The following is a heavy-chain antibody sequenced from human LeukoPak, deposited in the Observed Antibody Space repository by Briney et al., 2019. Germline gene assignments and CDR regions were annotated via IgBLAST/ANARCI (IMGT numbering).Heavy chain of an antibody. CDR1: GGSIRSDNSY. Sequence: SQTLSLTCTVSGGSIRSDNSYWSWIRQPAGKGLEWIGRFYTSGSTTYNPSLKSRVTISVDTSKNQFSLNLNSVTAADTAVYYCARGTKGITGAPSDYWGQGTLVTVSS. CDR2: FYTSGST. V-gene: IGHV4-61*02. CDR3: ARGTKGITGAPSDY. D-gene: IGHD1-20*01. J-gene: IGHJ4*02.